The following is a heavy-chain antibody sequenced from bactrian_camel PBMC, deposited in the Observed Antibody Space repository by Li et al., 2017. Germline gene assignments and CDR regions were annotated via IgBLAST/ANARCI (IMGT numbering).Heavy chain of an antibody. CDR1: GYHLGNYC. CDR3: AAGPWSGTCDPQRSLPF. D-gene: IGHD6*01. J-gene: IGHJ4*01. V-gene: IGHV3S1*01. CDR2: MNTAGGET. Sequence: HVQLVESGGGSVQAGGSLRLSCEASGYHLGNYCMQWFRQAPGKEREEVAAMNTAGGETYFADSVKGRFTISKDNAKKTLYLQMRGLKGEDAATYYCAAGPWSGTCDPQRSLPFWGQGTQVTVS.